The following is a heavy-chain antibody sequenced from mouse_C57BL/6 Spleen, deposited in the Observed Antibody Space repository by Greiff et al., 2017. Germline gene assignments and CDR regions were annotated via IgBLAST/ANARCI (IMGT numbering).Heavy chain of an antibody. V-gene: IGHV1-50*01. CDR1: GYTFTSYW. CDR3: ARERLLYAMDY. Sequence: QVQLQQPGAELVKPGASVKLSCKASGYTFTSYWMQWVKQRPGQGLEWIGEIDPSDSYTNYNQKFKGKATLTVDNSSSTAYMQLSSLTSEDSAVYYCARERLLYAMDYWGQGTSVTVSS. D-gene: IGHD3-2*02. CDR2: IDPSDSYT. J-gene: IGHJ4*01.